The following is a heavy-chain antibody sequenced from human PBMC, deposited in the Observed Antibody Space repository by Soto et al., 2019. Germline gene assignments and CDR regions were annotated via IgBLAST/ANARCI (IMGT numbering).Heavy chain of an antibody. J-gene: IGHJ4*02. CDR3: ARATYYYDSSGYYYAHYFDY. D-gene: IGHD3-22*01. Sequence: SETLSLTCTVSGGSISGYYWSWIRQPAGKGLEWIGRIYTSGSTNYNPSLKSRVTMSVDTSKNQFSLKLSSVTAADTAVYYCARATYYYDSSGYYYAHYFDYWGQGTLVTVSS. V-gene: IGHV4-4*07. CDR2: IYTSGST. CDR1: GGSISGYY.